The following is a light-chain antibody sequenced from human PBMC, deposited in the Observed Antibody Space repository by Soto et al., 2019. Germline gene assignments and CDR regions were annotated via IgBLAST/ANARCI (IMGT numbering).Light chain of an antibody. CDR1: QSLLHSNGYNY. CDR2: LGS. V-gene: IGKV2-28*01. J-gene: IGKJ1*01. Sequence: DIVMTQSPLSLPVTPGEPASISCRSSQSLLHSNGYNYLDWYLQKPGQSPQLLIYLGSNRASGVPGRVSGSGSGTDFTMKISRGEAEDVGVYYCMQALQTPRTFGQGTKVEIK. CDR3: MQALQTPRT.